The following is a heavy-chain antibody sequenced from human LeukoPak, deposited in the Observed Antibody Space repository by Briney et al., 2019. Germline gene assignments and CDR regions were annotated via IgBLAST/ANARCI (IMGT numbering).Heavy chain of an antibody. D-gene: IGHD6-13*01. V-gene: IGHV1-46*01. CDR2: INPSGGST. CDR3: ARGRAVGTTWYPYEY. CDR1: GYTFTSYY. J-gene: IGHJ4*02. Sequence: ASVKVSCKASGYTFTSYYMHWVRQAPGQGLEWMGIINPSGGSTSYAQKFQGRVTMTRDTSTSTVYMELSSLRSEDTAVYYCARGRAVGTTWYPYEYWGQGTLVTVAS.